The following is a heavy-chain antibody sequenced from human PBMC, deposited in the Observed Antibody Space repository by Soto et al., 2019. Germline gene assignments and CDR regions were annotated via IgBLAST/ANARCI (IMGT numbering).Heavy chain of an antibody. Sequence: ASVKVSCKASGSTFTSSAVQWVRQARGQRLEWIGWIVVGSGNTNYAQKFQERVTITRDMSTSTAYMELSSLRSEDTAVYYCAAQPGEGFYYYYGMDVWGQGTTVTVSS. V-gene: IGHV1-58*01. D-gene: IGHD7-27*01. CDR3: AAQPGEGFYYYYGMDV. J-gene: IGHJ6*02. CDR1: GSTFTSSA. CDR2: IVVGSGNT.